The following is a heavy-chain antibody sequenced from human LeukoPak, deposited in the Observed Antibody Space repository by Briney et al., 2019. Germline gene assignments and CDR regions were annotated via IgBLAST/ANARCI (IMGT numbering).Heavy chain of an antibody. D-gene: IGHD3-3*01. CDR2: ISGSGGST. Sequence: AGGSLRLSCAASGFTFSSYAMSWVRQAPGKGLEWVSAISGSGGSTYYADSVKGRFTISRDNSKNTLYLQMNSLRAEDTAVYYCAKAHLLEWLLNYWGQGTLVTVSS. CDR3: AKAHLLEWLLNY. J-gene: IGHJ4*02. CDR1: GFTFSSYA. V-gene: IGHV3-23*01.